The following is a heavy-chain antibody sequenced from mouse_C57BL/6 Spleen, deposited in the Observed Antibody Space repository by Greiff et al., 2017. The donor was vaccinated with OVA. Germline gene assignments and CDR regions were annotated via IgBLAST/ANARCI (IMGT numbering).Heavy chain of an antibody. CDR1: GYTFTSYW. CDR2: IYPGSGST. J-gene: IGHJ4*01. D-gene: IGHD2-4*01. V-gene: IGHV1-55*01. CDR3: ARSIYYDYDGDAMDY. Sequence: QVHVKQPGAELVKPGASVKMSCKASGYTFTSYWITWVKQRPGQGLEWIGDIYPGSGSTNYNEKFKSKATLTVDTSSSTAYMQLSSLTSEDSAVYYCARSIYYDYDGDAMDYWGQGTSVTVSS.